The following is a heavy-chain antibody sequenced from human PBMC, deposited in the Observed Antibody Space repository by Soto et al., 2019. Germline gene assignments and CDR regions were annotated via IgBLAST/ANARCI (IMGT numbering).Heavy chain of an antibody. D-gene: IGHD1-26*01. CDR3: ARDLYSGSYYGYYYYGMAV. V-gene: IGHV3-13*01. CDR2: IGTAGDT. Sequence: GGPLRLSYAASGFTFSSYDMHWVRQATGKGLEWVSAIGTAGDTYYPGSVKGRFTISRENAKNSLYLQMNSLRAEDTAVYYCARDLYSGSYYGYYYYGMAVWGQGTTVTVSS. CDR1: GFTFSSYD. J-gene: IGHJ6*02.